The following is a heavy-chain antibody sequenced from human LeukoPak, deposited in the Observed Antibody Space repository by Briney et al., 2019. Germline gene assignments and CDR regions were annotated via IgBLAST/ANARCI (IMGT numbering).Heavy chain of an antibody. D-gene: IGHD3-22*01. J-gene: IGHJ4*02. Sequence: PGGTLRLSCAASGFTFSSYGMSWVRQAPEKGLEWVSAISGSGGSTYYADSVKGRFTISRDNSKNTLYLQMNSLRAEDTAVYYCAKDPIRRTIVVGYFDYWGQGTLVTVSS. V-gene: IGHV3-23*01. CDR3: AKDPIRRTIVVGYFDY. CDR1: GFTFSSYG. CDR2: ISGSGGST.